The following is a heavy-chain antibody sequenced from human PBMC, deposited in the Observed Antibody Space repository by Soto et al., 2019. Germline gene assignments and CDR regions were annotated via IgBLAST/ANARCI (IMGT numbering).Heavy chain of an antibody. D-gene: IGHD2-2*01. CDR1: GFSLEKHA. CDR2: LNGNGDHT. CDR3: SRLPTLVVTAALILAN. Sequence: PVGSLRLSCEGSGFSLEKHAMSWVRQAPGKGLEWVAGLNGNGDHTYYAPYVRGRFTISRDNSKKTVFLQMNSLRADDTGVYYCSRLPTLVVTAALILANWGQGTRVTVSA. J-gene: IGHJ4*02. V-gene: IGHV3-23*01.